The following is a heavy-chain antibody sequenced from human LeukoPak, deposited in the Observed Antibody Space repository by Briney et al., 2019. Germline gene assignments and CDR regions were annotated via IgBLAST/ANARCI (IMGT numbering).Heavy chain of an antibody. CDR1: GFTFSNYW. J-gene: IGHJ5*02. Sequence: PGGPLRLPCAASGFTFSNYWMHWVRQAPGKGLVWVSRINTDGSSTDYADSVKGRFTISRDNAKNTLYLQMNSLRAEDTAVYYCARDLDGYRSGNGAWGQGTLVTVSS. CDR2: INTDGSST. V-gene: IGHV3-74*01. D-gene: IGHD5-12*01. CDR3: ARDLDGYRSGNGA.